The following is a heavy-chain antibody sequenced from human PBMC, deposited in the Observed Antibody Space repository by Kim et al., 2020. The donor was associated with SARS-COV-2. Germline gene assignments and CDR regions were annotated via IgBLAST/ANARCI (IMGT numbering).Heavy chain of an antibody. CDR1: GGSFSDYY. CDR2: IHRRGIT. V-gene: IGHV4-34*01. Sequence: SETLSLTCALSGGSFSDYYWSWIRQSPGKGLEWIGKIHRRGITHYKPSLEGRVSISVDTSNNQFYLNLTSMTAADAAVYFCARGWGGLVGWSFSYYLDVWGKGSAVSV. D-gene: IGHD6-19*01. J-gene: IGHJ6*03. CDR3: ARGWGGLVGWSFSYYLDV.